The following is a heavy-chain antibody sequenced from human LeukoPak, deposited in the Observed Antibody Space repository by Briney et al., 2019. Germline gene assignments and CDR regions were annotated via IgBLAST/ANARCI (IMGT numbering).Heavy chain of an antibody. D-gene: IGHD2-21*02. CDR2: ISVGGDNT. CDR1: GFTFSSYT. V-gene: IGHV3-23*01. J-gene: IGHJ2*01. Sequence: GRSLRLSCAASGFTFSSYTMSWVRQAPGKGLEWVSAISVGGDNTYYADSVKGRFTISRDNAKNSLSLQMNSLRVEDTAVYYCARAPPYCGGDCSDWYFDLWGRGTLVTVSS. CDR3: ARAPPYCGGDCSDWYFDL.